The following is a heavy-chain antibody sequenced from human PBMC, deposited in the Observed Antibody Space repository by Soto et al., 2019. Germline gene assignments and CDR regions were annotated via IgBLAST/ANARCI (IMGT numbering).Heavy chain of an antibody. CDR2: IFHGLGP. Sequence: QAHLEQSGPGLVKPSETLSLTCTFSGGSITSYYWSWIRQPPGKGLEWIGYIFHGLGPNYNSSLRGRVSISEDTSRNQLSLELRSLTAADTAVYYCARDRHWYGSGGPFYPAGSFDIWGQGTMVAVST. V-gene: IGHV4-59*01. J-gene: IGHJ3*02. CDR1: GGSITSYY. D-gene: IGHD2-15*01. CDR3: ARDRHWYGSGGPFYPAGSFDI.